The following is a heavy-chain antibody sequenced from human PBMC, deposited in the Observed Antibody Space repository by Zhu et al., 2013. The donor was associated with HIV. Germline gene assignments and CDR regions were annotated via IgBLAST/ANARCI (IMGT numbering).Heavy chain of an antibody. V-gene: IGHV1-69*06. CDR1: GGTFSSYV. J-gene: IGHJ4*02. Sequence: QVQLVQSGAEVKKPGSSVKVSCKASGGTFSSYVISWVRQAPGQGLEWMGGIIPIFGTANYAQKFQGRVTITADKSTSTAYMELSSLRSEDTAVYYCARDRREYYDSSGYSFDYWGQGTLVTVSS. D-gene: IGHD3-22*01. CDR2: IIPIFGTA. CDR3: ARDRREYYDSSGYSFDY.